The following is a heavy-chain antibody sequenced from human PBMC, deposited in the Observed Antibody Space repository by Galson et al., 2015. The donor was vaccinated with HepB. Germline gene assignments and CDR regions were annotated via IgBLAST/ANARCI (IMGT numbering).Heavy chain of an antibody. D-gene: IGHD7-27*01. Sequence: SLRLSCAASGFTFSTQGIHWVRQAPGKGLGGVGVVSYDGSYTFYGDSVKGRFTISRDNSKNTVYLQMNGLKVNDTGVYYCARDLRSHCADTCYPGEFDYWGQGTLVTVSS. J-gene: IGHJ4*02. V-gene: IGHV3-30*03. CDR3: ARDLRSHCADTCYPGEFDY. CDR1: GFTFSTQG. CDR2: VSYDGSYT.